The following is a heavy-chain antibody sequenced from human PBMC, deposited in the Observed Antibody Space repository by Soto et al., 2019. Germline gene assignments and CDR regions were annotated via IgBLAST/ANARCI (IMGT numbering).Heavy chain of an antibody. CDR2: ISGSGGST. CDR1: GFTCSSYA. J-gene: IGHJ6*03. V-gene: IGHV3-23*01. Sequence: PGGSLRLSCAASGFTCSSYAMSGVRQAPGKGLEWVSAISGSGGSTYYADSVKGRFTISRDNSKNTLYLQMNSLRAEATAVYYCAKGGGTVTTSSYYYYYMDVWGKGTTVTVSS. CDR3: AKGGGTVTTSSYYYYYMDV. D-gene: IGHD4-17*01.